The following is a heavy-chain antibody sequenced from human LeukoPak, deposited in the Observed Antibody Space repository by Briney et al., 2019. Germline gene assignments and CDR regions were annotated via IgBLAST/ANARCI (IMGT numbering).Heavy chain of an antibody. V-gene: IGHV3-11*01. CDR1: GFTFSDYY. Sequence: KPGGSLRLSCAASGFTFSDYYMTWIRQAPRKGLEWVSYISSSGNTIYYADSVKGRFTISRDNAYNSLILQMNSLRAEDTAVYYCAKGPWIQLWSTLDYWGQGTLVTVSS. D-gene: IGHD5-18*01. CDR2: ISSSGNTI. CDR3: AKGPWIQLWSTLDY. J-gene: IGHJ4*02.